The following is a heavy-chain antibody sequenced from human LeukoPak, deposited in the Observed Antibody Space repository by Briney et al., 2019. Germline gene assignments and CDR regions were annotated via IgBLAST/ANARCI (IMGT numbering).Heavy chain of an antibody. Sequence: SETLSLTCTVSGGSISSYYWSWIRQPPGKGLEWIGYIYYSGSTNYNPSLKSRITISLDMSKNQYSLKLTSVTAADTAVYYCARDVGFFDIDYWGQGILVTVSS. CDR3: ARDVGFFDIDY. J-gene: IGHJ4*02. D-gene: IGHD3-9*01. CDR1: GGSISSYY. V-gene: IGHV4-59*12. CDR2: IYYSGST.